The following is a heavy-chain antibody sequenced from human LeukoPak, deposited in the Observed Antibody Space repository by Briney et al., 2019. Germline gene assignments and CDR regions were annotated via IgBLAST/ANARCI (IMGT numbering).Heavy chain of an antibody. D-gene: IGHD5/OR15-5a*01. CDR1: GYTFTSYG. Sequence: ASVKVSCKASGYTFTSYGISWVRQAPGQGPEWMGWISAYNGNTNYAQKLQGRVTMTTDTSTSTAYMELSRLRSDDTAVYYCAREAGSSRGLSTGGGFDPWGQGTLVTVSS. V-gene: IGHV1-18*01. J-gene: IGHJ5*02. CDR3: AREAGSSRGLSTGGGFDP. CDR2: ISAYNGNT.